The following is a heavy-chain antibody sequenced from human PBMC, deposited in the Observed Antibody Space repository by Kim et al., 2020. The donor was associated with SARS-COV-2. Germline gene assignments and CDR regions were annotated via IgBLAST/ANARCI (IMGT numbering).Heavy chain of an antibody. Sequence: GGSLRLSCAASKFIVSKNYMTWVRQAPGKGLECVAVIYSDGSTSYADSVKGRFTISRHNSKNMLYLQMNSLRPEDTAVYYCARGLMGLDVWGQGTTVTVSS. J-gene: IGHJ6*02. CDR2: IYSDGST. CDR3: ARGLMGLDV. V-gene: IGHV3-53*04. CDR1: KFIVSKNY. D-gene: IGHD3-16*01.